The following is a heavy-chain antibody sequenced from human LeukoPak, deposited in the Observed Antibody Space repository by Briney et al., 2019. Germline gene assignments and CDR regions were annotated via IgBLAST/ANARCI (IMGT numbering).Heavy chain of an antibody. CDR3: AKAVGVASLIVDALHI. CDR1: VFSFDKFA. D-gene: IGHD1-26*01. J-gene: IGHJ3*02. V-gene: IGHV3-9*03. Sequence: GMSLRLSCAASVFSFDKFAMHWVRQVPGKSLEWVSGITWNGASILYADSVKGRFTISRDNAKNSLYLQMNNLGPEDMALYYCAKAVGVASLIVDALHIWGQGTMVSVSS. CDR2: ITWNGASI.